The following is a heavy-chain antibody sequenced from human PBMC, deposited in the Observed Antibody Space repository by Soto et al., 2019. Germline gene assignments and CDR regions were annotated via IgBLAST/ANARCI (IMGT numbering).Heavy chain of an antibody. D-gene: IGHD2-15*01. CDR3: GRVVEGATRHTDSDS. V-gene: IGHV4-39*02. J-gene: IGHJ5*02. CDR1: GVSIHNSHSF. Sequence: SETLSLTCAVSGVSIHNSHSFWGWIRQPPGKGLEFIGSVYHSGGSYYNPSLKGRVAISVDTSNNQISLRVNSVTAADTAVYYCGRVVEGATRHTDSDSWGQGMLVTVSS. CDR2: VYHSGGS.